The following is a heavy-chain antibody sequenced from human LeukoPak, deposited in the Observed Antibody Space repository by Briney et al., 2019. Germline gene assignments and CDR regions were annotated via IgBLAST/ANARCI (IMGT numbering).Heavy chain of an antibody. Sequence: GGSLRLSCAASGFTFSSYSMNWVRQAPGKGLEWVSSITSSSSYIYYADSVKGRFTISRDNAKNSLYLQMNSLRAEDTAVYYCARDSFDYYDSSGYPPDYWGQGTLVTVSS. CDR3: ARDSFDYYDSSGYPPDY. J-gene: IGHJ4*02. D-gene: IGHD3-22*01. CDR2: ITSSSSYI. V-gene: IGHV3-21*01. CDR1: GFTFSSYS.